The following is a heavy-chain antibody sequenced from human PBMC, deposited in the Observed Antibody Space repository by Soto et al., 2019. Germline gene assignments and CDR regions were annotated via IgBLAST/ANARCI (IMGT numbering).Heavy chain of an antibody. J-gene: IGHJ4*02. V-gene: IGHV3-21*06. CDR1: GFTFTRYS. Sequence: PGESLRLSCAACGFTFTRYSMNWVRQAPGKGLEWVSSISSTTNYIYYGDSMKGRFTISRDNAKNSLYLEMNSLRAEDTAVYYCARESEDLTSNFDYWGQGTLVTVSS. CDR3: ARESEDLTSNFDY. CDR2: ISSTTNYI.